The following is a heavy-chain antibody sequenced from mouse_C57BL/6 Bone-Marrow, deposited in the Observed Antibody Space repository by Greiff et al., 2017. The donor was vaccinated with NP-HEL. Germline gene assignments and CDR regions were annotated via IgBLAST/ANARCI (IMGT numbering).Heavy chain of an antibody. CDR3: ARRDSYGSSYWYFDV. V-gene: IGHV8-12*01. CDR1: GFSLSTSGMG. Sequence: QVQLKESGPGILQSSQTLSLTCSFSGFSLSTSGMGVSWIRQPSGKGLEWLAHIYWDDDKRYNPSLKSRLTISKDTSRNQVFLKITSVDTADAATYYCARRDSYGSSYWYFDVWGTGTTVTVSS. J-gene: IGHJ1*03. D-gene: IGHD1-1*01. CDR2: IYWDDDK.